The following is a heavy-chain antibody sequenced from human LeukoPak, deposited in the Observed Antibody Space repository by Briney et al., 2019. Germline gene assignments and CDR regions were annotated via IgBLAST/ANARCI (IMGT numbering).Heavy chain of an antibody. V-gene: IGHV1-69*05. Sequence: ASVKVSCKASGGTFSSYAISWVRQAPGQGLEWMGGIIPIFGTANYAQKFQGRVTITTDESTSTAYMELSSLRSEDTAVYYCASGRFLEWLSYYYYYYYMDVWGKGNTVTVSS. CDR3: ASGRFLEWLSYYYYYYYMDV. CDR1: GGTFSSYA. D-gene: IGHD3-3*01. CDR2: IIPIFGTA. J-gene: IGHJ6*03.